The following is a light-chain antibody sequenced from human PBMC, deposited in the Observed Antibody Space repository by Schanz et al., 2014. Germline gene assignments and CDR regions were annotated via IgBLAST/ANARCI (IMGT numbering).Light chain of an antibody. Sequence: EIVLTQSPATLSVSSGERVSLSCRASQSVASNLAWLQQKPGQAPRLLIYDASTRATGIPLRFSGSGSVTDFTLTISSLQAEDVAVYYCQQYYSLPLTFGGGTKVEIK. CDR2: DAS. CDR1: QSVASN. J-gene: IGKJ4*01. CDR3: QQYYSLPLT. V-gene: IGKV3-15*01.